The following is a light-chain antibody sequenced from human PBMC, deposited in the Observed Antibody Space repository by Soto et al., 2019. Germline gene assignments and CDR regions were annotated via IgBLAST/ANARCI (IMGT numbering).Light chain of an antibody. Sequence: DIQITQSPSSLSASVGDRVTITCRASQSISSWLAWYQQKPGKAPKLLIFDAFILESGVPSRFSGSRSGTEFTLTISSLQPDDYATYDCQQYNSYSTLTFGGGTKVDIK. J-gene: IGKJ4*01. CDR2: DAF. V-gene: IGKV1-5*01. CDR1: QSISSW. CDR3: QQYNSYSTLT.